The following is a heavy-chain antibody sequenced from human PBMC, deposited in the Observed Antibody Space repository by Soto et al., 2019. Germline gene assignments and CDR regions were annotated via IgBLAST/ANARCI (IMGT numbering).Heavy chain of an antibody. V-gene: IGHV6-1*01. CDR1: GDSVSSNSAA. CDR3: ARWRENPNKKKYYFDY. CDR2: TYYRSKWYN. D-gene: IGHD1-26*01. J-gene: IGHJ4*02. Sequence: QSQTLSLTCAISGDSVSSNSAAWHWIRQSPSRGLEWLGRTYYRSKWYNDYAVSVKSRITINPDTSKNQFSLQLNSVTPEDTAVYYCARWRENPNKKKYYFDYWGQGTLVTVSS.